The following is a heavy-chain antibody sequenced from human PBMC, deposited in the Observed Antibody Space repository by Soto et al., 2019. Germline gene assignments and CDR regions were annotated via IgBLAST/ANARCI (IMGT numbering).Heavy chain of an antibody. Sequence: ASVKVSCKASGGTFSSYAISWVRQAPGQGLEWMGGIIPIFGTANYAQKFQGRVAITADESTSTAYMELSSLRSEDTAVYYCASERGYSYGSFDYWGQGTLVTVS. J-gene: IGHJ4*02. V-gene: IGHV1-69*13. D-gene: IGHD5-18*01. CDR3: ASERGYSYGSFDY. CDR1: GGTFSSYA. CDR2: IIPIFGTA.